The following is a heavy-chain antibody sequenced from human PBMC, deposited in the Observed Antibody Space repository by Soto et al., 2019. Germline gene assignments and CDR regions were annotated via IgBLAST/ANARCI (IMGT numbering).Heavy chain of an antibody. CDR2: IYYSGST. CDR1: GGSISSYY. V-gene: IGHV4-59*01. Sequence: SETLSLTCTVSGGSISSYYWSWIRQPPGKGLDWIGYIYYSGSTNYNPSLKSRVTISVDTSKNQFSLKLSSVTAADTAVYYCARDRHSSGFGMDVWGQGTTVTVSS. J-gene: IGHJ6*02. D-gene: IGHD6-19*01. CDR3: ARDRHSSGFGMDV.